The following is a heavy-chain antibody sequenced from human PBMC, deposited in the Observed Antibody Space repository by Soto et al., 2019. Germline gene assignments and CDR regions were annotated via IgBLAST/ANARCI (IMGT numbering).Heavy chain of an antibody. CDR3: ARLGGYYQAFDS. D-gene: IGHD3-22*01. Sequence: SDTLSLTCTVSGGSISSSSYYWGWIRQPPGKGLEWIGSIYYSGSTYYNPSLKSRVTISVDTSKNQFSLKLDSVTAADTAVYYCARLGGYYQAFDSWGQGILVTVSS. J-gene: IGHJ4*02. CDR2: IYYSGST. V-gene: IGHV4-39*01. CDR1: GGSISSSSYY.